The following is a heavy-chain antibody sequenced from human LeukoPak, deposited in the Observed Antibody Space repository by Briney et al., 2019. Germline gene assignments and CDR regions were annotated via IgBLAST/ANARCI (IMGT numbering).Heavy chain of an antibody. Sequence: SETLSLTCTVSSGSISTSNYYWGWVRQPPGKALEWIGNIFYSGSTYYSPSLKSRVTISLDTSRTQFSLKLNSVTAADTAVYYCAKPAKTDYTDYWGQGTLVTVSS. CDR1: SGSISTSNYY. CDR3: AKPAKTDYTDY. J-gene: IGHJ4*02. D-gene: IGHD1-14*01. V-gene: IGHV4-39*07. CDR2: IFYSGST.